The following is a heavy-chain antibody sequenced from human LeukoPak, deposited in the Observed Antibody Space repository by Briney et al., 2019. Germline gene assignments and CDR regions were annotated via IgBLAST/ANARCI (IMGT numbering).Heavy chain of an antibody. D-gene: IGHD2-2*01. CDR1: RYTFRDYY. CDR3: ARGAVPVYYYYMDV. J-gene: IGHJ6*03. Sequence: ASVKVSCKASRYTFRDYYMHWVRQAPGQGLEWMGWINPNSGGTNYAQKVQGRVTMTRDTSISTAYMELRSLRSDDTAVYYCARGAVPVYYYYMDVWGKGTTVTVSS. CDR2: INPNSGGT. V-gene: IGHV1-2*02.